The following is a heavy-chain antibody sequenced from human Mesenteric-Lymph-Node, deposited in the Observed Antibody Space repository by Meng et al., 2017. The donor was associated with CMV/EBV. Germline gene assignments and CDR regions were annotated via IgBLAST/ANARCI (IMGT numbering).Heavy chain of an antibody. Sequence: ASVTVSCKASGYTFTGYYMQWVRQAPGQGLEWMGWINPNSGGTDYAQKFQGRVTMTRDTSISTAYMELSRVKSDDTAVYYCARDLILDSYGMDVWGQGTTVTVSS. CDR1: GYTFTGYY. CDR3: ARDLILDSYGMDV. J-gene: IGHJ6*02. CDR2: INPNSGGT. D-gene: IGHD2/OR15-2a*01. V-gene: IGHV1-2*02.